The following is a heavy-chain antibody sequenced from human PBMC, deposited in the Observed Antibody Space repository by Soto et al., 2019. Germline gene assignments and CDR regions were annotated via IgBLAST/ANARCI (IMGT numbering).Heavy chain of an antibody. CDR2: TSDYNGNT. CDR3: ARGGGIYSISWPLDY. CDR1: GYTFTNYG. J-gene: IGHJ4*02. D-gene: IGHD6-13*01. V-gene: IGHV1-18*04. Sequence: ASVKVSCKASGYTFTNYGISWVRQAPGQGLEWMGWTSDYNGNTNYAQKFQGRVTLTTDTSTSTAYMELRSLRSDDTAVYYCARGGGIYSISWPLDYWGQGTLVTVSS.